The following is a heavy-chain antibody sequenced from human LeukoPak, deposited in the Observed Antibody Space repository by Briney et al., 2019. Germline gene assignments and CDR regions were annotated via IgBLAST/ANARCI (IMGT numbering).Heavy chain of an antibody. V-gene: IGHV3-21*01. CDR1: GFTFSSYS. D-gene: IGHD6-19*01. J-gene: IGHJ4*02. Sequence: GGSLRLSCAASGFTFSSYSMNWVRQAPGKGLEWVSSISSSSSYIYYADSVKGRFTISRDNAKNSLYLQMNSLRAEDTAVYYCARDGGQWLRYFDCWGQGTLVTVSS. CDR3: ARDGGQWLRYFDC. CDR2: ISSSSSYI.